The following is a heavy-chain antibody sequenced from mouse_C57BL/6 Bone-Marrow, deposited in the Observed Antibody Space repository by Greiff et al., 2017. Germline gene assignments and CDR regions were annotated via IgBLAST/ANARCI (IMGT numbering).Heavy chain of an antibody. CDR3: ARGEIYYGKYVDYAMYY. CDR1: GYTFTSYW. Sequence: QVQLQQPGTELVKPGASVKLSCKASGYTFTSYWMHWVKQRPGQGLEWIGNINPSNGGTNYNEKFKSKATLTVDKSSSTAYMQLSSLTSEDSAVYYWARGEIYYGKYVDYAMYYWGQGTSVTVSS. J-gene: IGHJ4*01. D-gene: IGHD2-1*01. CDR2: INPSNGGT. V-gene: IGHV1-53*01.